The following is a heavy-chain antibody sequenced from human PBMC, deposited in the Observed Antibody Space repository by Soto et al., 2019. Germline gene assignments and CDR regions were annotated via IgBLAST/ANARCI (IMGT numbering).Heavy chain of an antibody. V-gene: IGHV4-34*01. D-gene: IGHD3-10*01. Sequence: QVQLQQWGAGLLKPSETLSLTCAVYGGSFSGYQWSWIRQTPGKGLEWIGEINDSGNINYNPSLKSRVTILLDTPKKQISLKLSSVTAAYSAVYYCARGVILWFGELSRRGGYHYYMDVWGKGTTVTVSS. CDR3: ARGVILWFGELSRRGGYHYYMDV. CDR2: INDSGNI. J-gene: IGHJ6*03. CDR1: GGSFSGYQ.